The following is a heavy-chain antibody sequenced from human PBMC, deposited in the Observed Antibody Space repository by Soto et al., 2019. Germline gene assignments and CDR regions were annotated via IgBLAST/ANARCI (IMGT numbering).Heavy chain of an antibody. V-gene: IGHV4-61*01. Sequence: SETLSLTCTVSGGSVSSGSYCWSWIRQPPGKGLEWIGYIYYRGNTNYNPSLKSRVTISVDTSKNQFSLKLSSVTAADTAVYYCARQPGYYDILTGYSTYYFDYWGQGTPVTVSS. CDR2: IYYRGNT. CDR3: ARQPGYYDILTGYSTYYFDY. D-gene: IGHD3-9*01. J-gene: IGHJ4*02. CDR1: GGSVSSGSYC.